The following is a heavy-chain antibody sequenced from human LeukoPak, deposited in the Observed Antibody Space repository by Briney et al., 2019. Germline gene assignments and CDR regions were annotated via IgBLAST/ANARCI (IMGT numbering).Heavy chain of an antibody. Sequence: GGSLKLSCAASGFTFSGSALHWVRQASGKGLEWVGRIRSKANGDATSYGASVKGRFTISRDDSKNTAYLQMNSLKTSDTAVYYSYRHADSSVDRGQGILVTVSS. CDR2: IRSKANGDAT. J-gene: IGHJ4*02. V-gene: IGHV3-73*01. D-gene: IGHD3-22*01. CDR1: GFTFSGSA. CDR3: YRHADSSVD.